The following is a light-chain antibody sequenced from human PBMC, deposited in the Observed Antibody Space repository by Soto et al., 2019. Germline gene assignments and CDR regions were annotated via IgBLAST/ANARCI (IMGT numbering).Light chain of an antibody. CDR1: QSIRTY. CDR2: DAS. V-gene: IGKV3-11*01. J-gene: IGKJ4*01. CDR3: QQRANWPLT. Sequence: EIVLTQSPATLSLSPGERASLSCRASQSIRTYLAWYQQKPGQAPRLLIYDASNRATGIPARFSGSGSGTDFTLTIGSLEAEDLAVYYCQQRANWPLTFGGGSKVEIK.